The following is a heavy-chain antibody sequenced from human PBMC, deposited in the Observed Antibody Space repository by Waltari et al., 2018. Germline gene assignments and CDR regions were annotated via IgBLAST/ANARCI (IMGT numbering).Heavy chain of an antibody. CDR1: GFTFDDYA. D-gene: IGHD1-26*01. J-gene: IGHJ3*01. V-gene: IGHV3-9*01. CDR2: ITCNSDIG. CDR3: AKDILVGADRLAPAFDL. Sequence: EVELVESGGGLVQPGRSLKVSCAASGFTFDDYAMHWVRQAPGKGLEWVSGITCNSDIGAYAYSVKGRVTISRDNAKNSLSLEMKSLIPEDTALYYCAKDILVGADRLAPAFDLWGLGTMVIVSS.